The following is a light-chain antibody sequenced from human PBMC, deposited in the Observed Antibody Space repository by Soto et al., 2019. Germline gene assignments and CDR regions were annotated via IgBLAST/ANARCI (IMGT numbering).Light chain of an antibody. V-gene: IGLV2-23*02. CDR2: EVS. CDR1: SSDVGSYNV. J-gene: IGLJ1*01. CDR3: CSYAGSSSAYV. Sequence: QSVLTQPASVSGSPGQSITISCTGTSSDVGSYNVVSWYQQPPGKAPKLLIYEVSKRPSGGSDRFSGSKSGNTASLTISRLQAQDEAEYHCCSYAGSSSAYVFGTGTKVPVL.